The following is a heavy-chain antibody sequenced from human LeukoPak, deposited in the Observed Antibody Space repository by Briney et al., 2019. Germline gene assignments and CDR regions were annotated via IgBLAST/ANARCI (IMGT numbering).Heavy chain of an antibody. V-gene: IGHV3-21*01. D-gene: IGHD3-10*01. CDR3: ARSAYGSGSRDAFDI. J-gene: IGHJ3*02. CDR2: ISSSSSYI. CDR1: GFTFSSYS. Sequence: GGSLRLSCAASGFTFSSYSMNWVRQAPGKGLEWVSSISSSSSYIYYADSVKGRFTISRGNAKNSLYLQMNSLRAEDTAVYYCARSAYGSGSRDAFDIWGQGTMVTVSS.